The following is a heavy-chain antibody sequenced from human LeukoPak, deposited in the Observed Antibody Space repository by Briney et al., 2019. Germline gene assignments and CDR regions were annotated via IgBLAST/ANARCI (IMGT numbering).Heavy chain of an antibody. D-gene: IGHD3-3*01. Sequence: SETLSLTCAVYGGSFSGYYWSWIRQPPGKGLEWIGEINHSGSTNYNPSLKSRVTISVDKSKNQFSLKLSSVTAADTAVYYCARGITIFGVVIGSKYFQHWGQGTLVTVSS. CDR2: INHSGST. CDR3: ARGITIFGVVIGSKYFQH. CDR1: GGSFSGYY. J-gene: IGHJ1*01. V-gene: IGHV4-34*01.